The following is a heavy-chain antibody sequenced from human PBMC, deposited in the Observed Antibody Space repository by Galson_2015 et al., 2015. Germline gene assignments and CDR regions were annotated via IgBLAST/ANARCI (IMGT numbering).Heavy chain of an antibody. J-gene: IGHJ4*02. V-gene: IGHV6-1*01. CDR2: TYYRSKWYN. Sequence: CAISGDSVSSHSAAWNWIRQSPSGGLEGLGRTYYRSKWYNDYAVSVKGRIAVHPDTSKNQFSLQLSSVTPEDTAVYYCARDLPPHFFVLWGQGALVTVSS. CDR1: GDSVSSHSAA. CDR3: ARDLPPHFFVL.